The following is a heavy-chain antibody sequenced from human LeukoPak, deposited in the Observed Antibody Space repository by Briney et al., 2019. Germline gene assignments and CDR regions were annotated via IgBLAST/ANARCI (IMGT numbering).Heavy chain of an antibody. J-gene: IGHJ5*02. CDR2: ISYDGSNK. D-gene: IGHD2/OR15-2a*01. CDR1: GFTFSSYG. Sequence: PGRSLRLSCAASGFTFSSYGMHWVRRAPGKGLEWVAVISYDGSNKYYADSVKGRFTISRDNSKNTLYLQMNSLRAEDTAVYYCAKDLRPSPSPVLYDWFDPWGQGTLVTVSS. V-gene: IGHV3-30*18. CDR3: AKDLRPSPSPVLYDWFDP.